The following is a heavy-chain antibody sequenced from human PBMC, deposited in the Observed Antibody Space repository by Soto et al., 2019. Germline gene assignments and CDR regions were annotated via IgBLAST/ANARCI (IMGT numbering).Heavy chain of an antibody. CDR2: FHNSGNT. J-gene: IGHJ4*02. Sequence: QVQLQEPGPGLVKPSQTLSLTCTVSGGSISSDGYYWSWIRQHPGKGLEWIGYFHNSGNTYYNPSLKSRVSISVDTSKNQFSLKLSSVTAADMAVYYCARRNYYDSSGYDYWGQGTLVTVSS. D-gene: IGHD3-22*01. CDR3: ARRNYYDSSGYDY. V-gene: IGHV4-31*03. CDR1: GGSISSDGYY.